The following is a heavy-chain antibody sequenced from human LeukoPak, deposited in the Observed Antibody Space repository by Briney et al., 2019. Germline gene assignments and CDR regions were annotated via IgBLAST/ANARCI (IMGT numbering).Heavy chain of an antibody. CDR1: GGTFSSYA. CDR3: ARGSAAAATTDFDY. J-gene: IGHJ4*02. CDR2: IIPILGIA. V-gene: IGHV1-69*04. Sequence: GASVKVSCKASGGTFSSYAISWVRQAPGQGLEWMGRIIPILGIANYAQKFQGRVTITADKSTSTAYMELSSLRSEDTAVYYCARGSAAAATTDFDYWGQGTLVTVSS. D-gene: IGHD6-13*01.